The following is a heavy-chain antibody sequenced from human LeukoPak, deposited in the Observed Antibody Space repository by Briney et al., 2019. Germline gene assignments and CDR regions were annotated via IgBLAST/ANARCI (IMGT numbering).Heavy chain of an antibody. CDR3: ARGGSYYGGDYWYFDL. J-gene: IGHJ2*01. Sequence: SETLSLTCTVSGGSISSYYWCWIRQPPGKGLEWIGYIYYSGSTNYNPSLKSRVTILVDTSKNQFSLKLSSVTAADTAVYYCARGGSYYGGDYWYFDLWGRGTLVTVSS. CDR2: IYYSGST. CDR1: GGSISSYY. V-gene: IGHV4-59*01. D-gene: IGHD1-26*01.